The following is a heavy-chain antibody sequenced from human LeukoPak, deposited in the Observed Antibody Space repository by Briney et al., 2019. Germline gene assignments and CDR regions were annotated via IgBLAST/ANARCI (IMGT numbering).Heavy chain of an antibody. Sequence: GGSLRLSCAASGFTFSSYWMSWVHQAPGKGLEWVANIKQDGSEKYYVDSVKGRFTISRDNAKNSLYLQMNNLRAEDTAVYYCARDPHGYWWFDPWGQGTLVTVSS. CDR1: GFTFSSYW. D-gene: IGHD3-22*01. J-gene: IGHJ5*02. V-gene: IGHV3-7*01. CDR3: ARDPHGYWWFDP. CDR2: IKQDGSEK.